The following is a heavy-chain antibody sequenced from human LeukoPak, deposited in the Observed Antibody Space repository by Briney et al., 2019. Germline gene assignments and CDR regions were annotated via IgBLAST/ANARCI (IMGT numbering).Heavy chain of an antibody. CDR3: ATQVVVTATVDY. Sequence: PGGSLRLSCAASGFPFSSYAMSWVRQAPGKGPEWVSAISDYGDTTYYADSVKGRFTISRDNSKNTLYLQMNSLRAEDTAVYYCATQVVVTATVDYWGQGILVTVSS. V-gene: IGHV3-23*01. D-gene: IGHD2-21*02. J-gene: IGHJ4*02. CDR2: ISDYGDTT. CDR1: GFPFSSYA.